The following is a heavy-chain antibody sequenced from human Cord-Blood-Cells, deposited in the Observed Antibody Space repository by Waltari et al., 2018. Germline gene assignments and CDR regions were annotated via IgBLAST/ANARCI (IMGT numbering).Heavy chain of an antibody. D-gene: IGHD5-12*01. V-gene: IGHV1-69*08. CDR3: ARDLAVGYSGYGFDY. J-gene: IGHJ4*02. CDR1: GGTFRSYT. Sequence: QVQLVQSGAEVKKPGSSVKVSCKAAGGTFRSYTIHRVRQAPGQRLEWIGRSIPILGRANYAQKFQGRVTITADKSTSTAYMELSSLRSEDTAVYYCARDLAVGYSGYGFDYWGQGTLVTVSS. CDR2: SIPILGRA.